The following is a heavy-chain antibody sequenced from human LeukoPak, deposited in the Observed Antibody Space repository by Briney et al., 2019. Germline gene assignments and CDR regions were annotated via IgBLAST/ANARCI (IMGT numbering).Heavy chain of an antibody. CDR3: ARSSHYYDSSGYYYFFDY. D-gene: IGHD3-22*01. CDR2: INPSGGST. V-gene: IGHV1-46*04. J-gene: IGHJ4*02. CDR1: GYTFINYH. Sequence: GASVTVSCKPSGYTFINYHLHWVRQAPGQGLEWMGIINPSGGSTNYAQKLQGRVTMTRDTSTSTVYMELSSLRSEDTAVYYCARSSHYYDSSGYYYFFDYWGRGTLVTVSS.